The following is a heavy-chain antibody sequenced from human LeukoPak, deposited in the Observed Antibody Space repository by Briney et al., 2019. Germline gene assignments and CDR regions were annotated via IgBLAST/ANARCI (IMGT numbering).Heavy chain of an antibody. CDR1: GYTFTIYG. CDR2: ISAYNGNT. D-gene: IGHD3-9*01. CDR3: ARYPPFYDILTGYLVPSGMDV. Sequence: GASVKVSCKASGYTFTIYGISWMRQAPGQGLEWMGWISAYNGNTNYAQKLQGRVTMTTDTSTSTAYMELRSLRSDDTAVYYCARYPPFYDILTGYLVPSGMDVWGKGTTVTVSS. V-gene: IGHV1-18*04. J-gene: IGHJ6*04.